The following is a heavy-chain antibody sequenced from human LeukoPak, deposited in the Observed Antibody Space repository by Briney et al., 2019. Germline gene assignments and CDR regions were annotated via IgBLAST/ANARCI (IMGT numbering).Heavy chain of an antibody. J-gene: IGHJ6*02. V-gene: IGHV4-30-2*01. CDR3: ARGDSGYDHYYYYYGMDV. D-gene: IGHD5-12*01. CDR1: GGSISSGGYS. CDR2: IYHSRST. Sequence: SQTLSLTCAVSGGSISSGGYSWSWIRQPRGKGLEWIGYIYHSRSTYYNPSLKSRVTISVDRSKNQFSLKLSSVTAADTAVYYCARGDSGYDHYYYYYGMDVWGQGTTVTVSS.